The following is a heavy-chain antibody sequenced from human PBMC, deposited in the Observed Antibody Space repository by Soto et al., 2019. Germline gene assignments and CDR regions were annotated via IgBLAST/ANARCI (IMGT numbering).Heavy chain of an antibody. CDR1: GYSHTELS. CDR3: ATATAVPAAISWFDP. J-gene: IGHJ5*02. Sequence: VSVKVSSEVSGYSHTELSMHWVRQAPGKGLEWMGGFDPEDGETIYAQKFQGRVTMTEDTSTDTAYMELSSLRSEDTAVYYCATATAVPAAISWFDPWGQGTLVTVSS. D-gene: IGHD2-2*01. CDR2: FDPEDGET. V-gene: IGHV1-24*01.